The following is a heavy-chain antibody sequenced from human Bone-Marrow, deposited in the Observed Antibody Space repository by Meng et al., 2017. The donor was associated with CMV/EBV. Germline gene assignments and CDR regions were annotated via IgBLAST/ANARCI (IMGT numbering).Heavy chain of an antibody. V-gene: IGHV3-NL1*01. CDR2: IYSGGSST. J-gene: IGHJ6*02. D-gene: IGHD3-22*01. CDR3: ARDRESDNSAYYYYYYYYDMSV. CDR1: GFIFSTYG. Sequence: GESLKISCAASGFIFSTYGMHWVRQAPGKGLEWVSVIYSGGSSTYYADSVKGRFTISRDNSKNTLYLQMNSLRAEDTAVFYCARDRESDNSAYYYYYYYYDMSVWGQGTTVTFSS.